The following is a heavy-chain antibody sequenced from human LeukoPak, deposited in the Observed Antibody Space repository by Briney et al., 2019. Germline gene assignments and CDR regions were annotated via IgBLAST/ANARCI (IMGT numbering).Heavy chain of an antibody. CDR3: ARSLDGAYYGSGSYFYFDY. V-gene: IGHV1-69*05. CDR1: GGTFSSYA. CDR2: IIPIFGTA. J-gene: IGHJ4*02. Sequence: ASVKVSCKASGGTFSSYAISWVRQAPGQGLEWMGGIIPIFGTANYAQKFQGRVTITTDESTSTAYMELSSLRSEDTAVYYCARSLDGAYYGSGSYFYFDYWGQGTLVNVSS. D-gene: IGHD3-10*01.